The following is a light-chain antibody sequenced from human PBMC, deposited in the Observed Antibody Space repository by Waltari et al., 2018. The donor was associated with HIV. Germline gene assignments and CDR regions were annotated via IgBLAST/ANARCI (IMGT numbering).Light chain of an antibody. CDR2: EVS. J-gene: IGLJ1*01. V-gene: IGLV2-23*02. CDR3: CSYAGSSIPYV. Sequence: QSALTQPASVSGSPGQSITISCTGTSSDVGSYNLVSWYQHHPGKAPKLMNYEVSKRHSGVSNRFSGSKSGNTASLTIAGLQAEDEADYYCCSYAGSSIPYVFGTGTKVTVL. CDR1: SSDVGSYNL.